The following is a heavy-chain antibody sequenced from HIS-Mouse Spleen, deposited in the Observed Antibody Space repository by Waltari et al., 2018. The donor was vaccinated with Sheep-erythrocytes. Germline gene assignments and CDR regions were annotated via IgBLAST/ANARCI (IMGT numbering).Heavy chain of an antibody. Sequence: QVQLVQSGAEVKKPGASVKVSCKASGYTFTSYGISWVRQAPGQGLEWMGWIGDYDGNTNYAQKLQGRVTITRGTSASTAYMVMMRVSSEYTAVYYCWRFYGDFTRAFDSWGQGTMVTVSS. V-gene: IGHV1-18*01. J-gene: IGHJ3*02. CDR2: IGDYDGNT. D-gene: IGHD4-17*01. CDR1: GYTFTSYG. CDR3: WRFYGDFTRAFDS.